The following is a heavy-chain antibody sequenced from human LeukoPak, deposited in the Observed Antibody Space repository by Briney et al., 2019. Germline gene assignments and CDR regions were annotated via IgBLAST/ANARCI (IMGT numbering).Heavy chain of an antibody. D-gene: IGHD6-6*01. CDR3: ARGYSSSSSGYDY. J-gene: IGHJ4*02. V-gene: IGHV3-48*01. CDR2: ISSSSSTI. Sequence: PGGSLRLSCAASGFTFSSYSMNWVRQAPGKGLEWVSYISSSSSTIYYADSVKGRFTISRDNAKNSLYLQMNSLRAEVTAVYYCARGYSSSSSGYDYWGQGTLVTVSS. CDR1: GFTFSSYS.